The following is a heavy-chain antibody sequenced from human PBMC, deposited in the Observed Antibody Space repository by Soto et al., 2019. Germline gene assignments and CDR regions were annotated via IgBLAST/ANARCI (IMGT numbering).Heavy chain of an antibody. CDR3: SRVGCSNSKCYTRGMDV. CDR1: GGSISGYY. J-gene: IGHJ6*02. CDR2: IYSDGTT. Sequence: SETLSLTCTVSGGSISGYYWGWVRQPAGKGLEWVGRIYSDGTTNYSPSLKSRVTMSLDTSKDQFSLHLNSVTAADTAVYYCSRVGCSNSKCYTRGMDVWGQGTTVTVSS. D-gene: IGHD2-2*01. V-gene: IGHV4-4*07.